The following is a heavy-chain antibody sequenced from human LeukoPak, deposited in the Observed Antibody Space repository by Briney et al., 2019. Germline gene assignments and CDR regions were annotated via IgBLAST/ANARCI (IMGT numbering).Heavy chain of an antibody. CDR1: GGSISSGDYY. Sequence: SQTLSLTCTVSGGSISSGDYYWSWIRQPPGKGLEWIGYIYYSGSTYYNPSLKSRVTISVDTSKNQFSLKLSSVTAADTAVYYCARESVEYSSGYGRGFFDYWGQGTLVTVSS. V-gene: IGHV4-30-4*01. D-gene: IGHD6-19*01. CDR2: IYYSGST. J-gene: IGHJ4*02. CDR3: ARESVEYSSGYGRGFFDY.